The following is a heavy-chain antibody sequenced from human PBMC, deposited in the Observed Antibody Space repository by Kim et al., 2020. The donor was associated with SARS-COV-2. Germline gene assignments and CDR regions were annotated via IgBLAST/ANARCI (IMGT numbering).Heavy chain of an antibody. D-gene: IGHD3-10*01. Sequence: GGSLRLSCTASGFTFSSYDIHWVRQAPGKGLEWVALVSHDGTQKSHADSVKGRFSISRDNSKKTLYLQMNSLRHEDTAVYYCARVGPMIGGIIVNYYAMDVWGRGTTLTVSS. CDR3: ARVGPMIGGIIVNYYAMDV. CDR1: GFTFSSYD. V-gene: IGHV3-30*03. CDR2: VSHDGTQK. J-gene: IGHJ6*02.